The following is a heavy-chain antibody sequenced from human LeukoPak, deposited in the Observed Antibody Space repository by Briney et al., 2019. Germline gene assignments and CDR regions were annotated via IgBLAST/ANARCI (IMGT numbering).Heavy chain of an antibody. Sequence: PGGSLRLSCAASGFTFSSYEMNWVRQAPGKGLEWVSYISSSGSTIYYADSVKGRFTISRDNAKNSLYLQMNSLRAEDTAVYYCARDRPDLLYDSSGPIDYRGQGTLVTVSS. V-gene: IGHV3-48*03. CDR1: GFTFSSYE. CDR3: ARDRPDLLYDSSGPIDY. J-gene: IGHJ4*02. CDR2: ISSSGSTI. D-gene: IGHD3-22*01.